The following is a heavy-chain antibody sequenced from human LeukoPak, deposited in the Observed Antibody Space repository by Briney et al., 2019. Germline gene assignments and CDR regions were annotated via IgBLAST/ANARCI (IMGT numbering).Heavy chain of an antibody. CDR3: ARVKGAVAGAFYYYYYGMDV. V-gene: IGHV6-1*01. J-gene: IGHJ6*02. Sequence: SQTLSLACAISGDSVSSNSAAWNWIRQSPSRGPEWLGRTYYRSKWYNDYAVSVKSRITINPDTSKNQFSLQLNSVTPEDTAVYYCARVKGAVAGAFYYYYYGMDVWGQGTTVTISS. D-gene: IGHD6-19*01. CDR1: GDSVSSNSAA. CDR2: TYYRSKWYN.